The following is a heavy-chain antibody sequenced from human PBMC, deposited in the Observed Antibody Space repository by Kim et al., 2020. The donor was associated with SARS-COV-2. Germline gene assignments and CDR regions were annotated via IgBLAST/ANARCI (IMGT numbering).Heavy chain of an antibody. Sequence: GGSLRLSCAASAFTFSSYWMSWVRQAPGKGLEWVANIKQDGSEKYYVDSVKGRFTISRDNAKNSLYLQMNSLRAEDTAVYYCARYSGDIVVVPAAGGFDYWGQGTLVTVSS. CDR2: IKQDGSEK. V-gene: IGHV3-7*01. J-gene: IGHJ4*02. CDR3: ARYSGDIVVVPAAGGFDY. D-gene: IGHD2-2*01. CDR1: AFTFSSYW.